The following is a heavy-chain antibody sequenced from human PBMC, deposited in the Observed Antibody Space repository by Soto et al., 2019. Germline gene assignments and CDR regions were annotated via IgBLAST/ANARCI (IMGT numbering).Heavy chain of an antibody. V-gene: IGHV4-39*01. Sequence: PSETLSLTCTVSGGSISSSSYYWGWIRQPPGKGLEWIGSFYSSGSTYYNPSLMSGVTISVDTSKNQFSLKLSSVTAADTAVYYCASSGYCTNAVCYTVFDPWGQGTLVTVSS. CDR3: ASSGYCTNAVCYTVFDP. CDR2: FYSSGST. D-gene: IGHD2-8*01. J-gene: IGHJ5*02. CDR1: GGSISSSSYY.